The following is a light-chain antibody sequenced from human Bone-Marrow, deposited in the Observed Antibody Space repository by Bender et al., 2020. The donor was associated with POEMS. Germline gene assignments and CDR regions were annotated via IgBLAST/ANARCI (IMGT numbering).Light chain of an antibody. J-gene: IGLJ3*02. CDR2: SSH. V-gene: IGLV1-44*01. Sequence: QSVLTQPPSASGTPGQRVTISCSGGSSNIGAHAVNWYQHLPGTAPKLLIYSSHRRPSEVPDRFSGSRSGTSASLAFSGLQSEDEADYYCAVWDDILNGWVFGGGTKLTVL. CDR1: SSNIGAHA. CDR3: AVWDDILNGWV.